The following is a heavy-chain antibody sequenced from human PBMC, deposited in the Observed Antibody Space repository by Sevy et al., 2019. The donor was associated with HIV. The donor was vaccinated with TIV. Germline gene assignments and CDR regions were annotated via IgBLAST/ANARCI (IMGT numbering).Heavy chain of an antibody. CDR1: GGSISSYY. V-gene: IGHV4-59*01. CDR2: IYYSGST. D-gene: IGHD3-22*01. CDR3: ARDQRYYYDSSGYYRPSYYYYYYGMDV. J-gene: IGHJ6*02. Sequence: SETLSLTCTVSGGSISSYYWSWIRQPPGKGLEWIGYIYYSGSTNYNPSLKSRVTISVDTSKNQFSLKLSSVTAAETAVYYCARDQRYYYDSSGYYRPSYYYYYYGMDVWGQGTTVTVSS.